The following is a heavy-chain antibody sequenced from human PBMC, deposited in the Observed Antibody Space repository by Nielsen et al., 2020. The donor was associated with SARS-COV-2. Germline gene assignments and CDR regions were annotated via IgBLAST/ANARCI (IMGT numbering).Heavy chain of an antibody. D-gene: IGHD6-19*01. Sequence: WIRQPPGKGLEWVSYISSSSSYTNYADSVKGRFTISRDNAKNSLYLQMNSLRAEDTAVYYCARDKTEQWLVPSYYYYGMDVWGRGTTVTVSS. CDR2: ISSSSSYT. CDR3: ARDKTEQWLVPSYYYYGMDV. J-gene: IGHJ6*02. V-gene: IGHV3-11*05.